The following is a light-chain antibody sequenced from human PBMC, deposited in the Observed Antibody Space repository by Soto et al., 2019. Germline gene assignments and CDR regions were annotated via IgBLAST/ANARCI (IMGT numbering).Light chain of an antibody. V-gene: IGKV2-28*01. J-gene: IGKJ1*01. Sequence: DIVMTQSPLSLRVTPGEPASISCRSSQSLLHSNGYNYLDWYLQKPGQSPQLLIYLGSNRASGVPDRFSGSGSGTDFTLKISRVEAEDVGAYYCMQALQAPLTFGQGTKVEIK. CDR1: QSLLHSNGYNY. CDR3: MQALQAPLT. CDR2: LGS.